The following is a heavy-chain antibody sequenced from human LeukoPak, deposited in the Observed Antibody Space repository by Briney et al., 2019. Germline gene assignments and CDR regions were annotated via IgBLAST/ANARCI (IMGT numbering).Heavy chain of an antibody. CDR1: GFTFSSYA. CDR2: ISGSGGST. J-gene: IGHJ4*02. Sequence: GGSLRLSCAASGFTFSSYAMHWVRQAPGKGLEWVSAISGSGGSTYYADSVKGRFTISRDNSKNTLYLQMNSLRAEDTAVYYCAKDRCPGGSCYSHFDYWGQGTLVTVSS. CDR3: AKDRCPGGSCYSHFDY. D-gene: IGHD2-15*01. V-gene: IGHV3-23*01.